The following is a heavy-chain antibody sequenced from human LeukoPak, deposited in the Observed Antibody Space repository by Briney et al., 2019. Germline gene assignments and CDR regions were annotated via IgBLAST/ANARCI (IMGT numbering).Heavy chain of an antibody. D-gene: IGHD3-3*01. V-gene: IGHV3-66*02. Sequence: GGSLRLSCAASGFTVSSNYMSRVRQAPGKGLEWVAVIYSGGGTYHADSVKGRFTISRDISKNTLYLQMNSLRAEDTAVYFCAGGTISPRYYFDYWGQGTLVTVSS. J-gene: IGHJ4*02. CDR2: IYSGGGT. CDR1: GFTVSSNY. CDR3: AGGTISPRYYFDY.